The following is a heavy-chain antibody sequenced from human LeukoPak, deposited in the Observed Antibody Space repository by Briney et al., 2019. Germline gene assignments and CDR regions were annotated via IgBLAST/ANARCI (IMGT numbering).Heavy chain of an antibody. CDR2: FVPEDGET. D-gene: IGHD3-10*01. CDR1: GYTLTELS. J-gene: IGHJ6*03. V-gene: IGHV1-24*01. Sequence: ASVKVSCKVSGYTLTELSMHWVRQAPGKGLEWMGGFVPEDGETIYAQRFQGRVTMTEDTSTDTAYMELSSLRSEDTAVYYCATQRRYGSGSYYYYMDVWGKGTTVTVSS. CDR3: ATQRRYGSGSYYYYMDV.